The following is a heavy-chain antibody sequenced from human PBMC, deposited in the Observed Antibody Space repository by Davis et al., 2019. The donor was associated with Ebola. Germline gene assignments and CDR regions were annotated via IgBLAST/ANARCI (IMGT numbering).Heavy chain of an antibody. D-gene: IGHD3-10*01. CDR1: AGTFSTYA. V-gene: IGHV1-69*06. CDR3: ARAKGLLWFRPDYYYGMDV. Sequence: SVQVSCKASAGTFSTYAISCVRQPPRHGLQWLGGIIPIFGTANYAQKSQGRVTITADKSTSTAYMELSSLRSEDTAVYYCARAKGLLWFRPDYYYGMDVWGQGTTVTVSS. J-gene: IGHJ6*02. CDR2: IIPIFGTA.